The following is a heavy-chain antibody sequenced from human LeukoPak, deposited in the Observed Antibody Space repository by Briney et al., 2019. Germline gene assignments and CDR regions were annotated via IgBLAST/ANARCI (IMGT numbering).Heavy chain of an antibody. CDR2: IYYSGST. Sequence: PSETLSLTCTVSGGSISSYYWGWIRQPPGKGLEWIGSIYYSGSTYYNPSLKSRVTISVDTSKNQFSLKLSSVTAADTAVYYCARAGMVRGVSFDYWGQGTLVTVSS. CDR3: ARAGMVRGVSFDY. J-gene: IGHJ4*02. CDR1: GGSISSYY. V-gene: IGHV4-39*01. D-gene: IGHD3-10*01.